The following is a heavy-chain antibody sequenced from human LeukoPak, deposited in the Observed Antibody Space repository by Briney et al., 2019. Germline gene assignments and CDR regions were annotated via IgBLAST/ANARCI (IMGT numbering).Heavy chain of an antibody. V-gene: IGHV1-18*04. J-gene: IGHJ4*02. CDR3: ARVRVVVVAATPYYFDY. D-gene: IGHD2-15*01. CDR1: GYTLTYNN. CDR2: ISAYSGNT. Sequence: GASVKVSCKASGYTLTYNNISWVRQAPGQGLEWMGWISAYSGNTNYAQKLQGRVTMTTDTSTSTAYMELRSLRSDDTAVYYCARVRVVVVAATPYYFDYWGQGTLVTVSS.